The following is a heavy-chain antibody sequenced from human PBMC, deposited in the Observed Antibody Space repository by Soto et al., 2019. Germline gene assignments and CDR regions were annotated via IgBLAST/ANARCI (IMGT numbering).Heavy chain of an antibody. Sequence: QVQLVQSGAEVKKLGSSVKVSCKASGGTFSSYAISWVRQAPGQGLEWMGGIIPIFGTANYAQKFQGRVTITADESTSTAYMELSSLRSEDTAVYYCARVKGPTALYGMDVWGQGTTVTVSS. CDR2: IIPIFGTA. J-gene: IGHJ6*02. V-gene: IGHV1-69*12. CDR1: GGTFSSYA. CDR3: ARVKGPTALYGMDV.